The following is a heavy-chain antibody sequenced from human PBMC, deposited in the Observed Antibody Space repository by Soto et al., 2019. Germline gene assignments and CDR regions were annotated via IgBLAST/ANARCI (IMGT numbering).Heavy chain of an antibody. J-gene: IGHJ4*02. CDR1: GFTFTSYR. CDR3: AKHEGYCSSTTCSNFDY. V-gene: IGHV5-51*01. Sequence: GEPLKISCKASGFTFTSYRIAWVRRMPGKGLEWMGIIYPGDSDTSYSPSFQGQVTISADKSINTAYLQWSSLKASDTAMYYCAKHEGYCSSTTCSNFDYWGQGTLVTVSS. CDR2: IYPGDSDT. D-gene: IGHD2-2*01.